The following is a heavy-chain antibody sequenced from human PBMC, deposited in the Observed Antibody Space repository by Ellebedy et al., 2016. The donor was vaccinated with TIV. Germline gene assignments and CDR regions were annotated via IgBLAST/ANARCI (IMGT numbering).Heavy chain of an antibody. J-gene: IGHJ4*02. D-gene: IGHD6-13*01. CDR2: MNPNSGNT. V-gene: IGHV1-8*01. Sequence: AASVKVSCKASGYTFTSYDINWVRQASGQGLEGMGWMNPNSGNTGYAQKFQGRVTMTRNTSISTAYMELSSLRSEDTAVYYCARGGRGSSSWEFDYWGQGTLVTVSS. CDR1: GYTFTSYD. CDR3: ARGGRGSSSWEFDY.